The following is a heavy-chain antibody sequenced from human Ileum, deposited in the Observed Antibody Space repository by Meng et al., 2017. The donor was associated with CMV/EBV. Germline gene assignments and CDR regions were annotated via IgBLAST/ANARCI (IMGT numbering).Heavy chain of an antibody. CDR2: IKQDGSEK. CDR3: ASPTTLVRGATLYGMDV. J-gene: IGHJ6*02. Sequence: GESLKISCAASGFTFSSYWMSWVRQAPGKGLEWVANIKQDGSEKYYVDSVKGRFTISRDNAKNSLYLQMNSLRAEDTAVYYCASPTTLVRGATLYGMDVWGQGTTVTVSS. D-gene: IGHD3-10*01. CDR1: GFTFSSYW. V-gene: IGHV3-7*01.